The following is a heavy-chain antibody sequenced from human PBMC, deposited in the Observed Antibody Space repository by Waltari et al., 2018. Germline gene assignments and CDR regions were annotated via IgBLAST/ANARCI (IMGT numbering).Heavy chain of an antibody. V-gene: IGHV4-61*02. CDR1: GGSISSGSYY. CDR2: IYTSGST. D-gene: IGHD6-13*01. J-gene: IGHJ4*02. Sequence: QVQLQESGPGLVKPSQTLSLTCTVSGGSISSGSYYWSWIRQPAGKGLEWIGRIYTSGSTNYNPSLKSRVTISVDTSKNQFSLKLSSVTAADTAVYYCARASPIAAAGSIDYWGQGTLVTVSS. CDR3: ARASPIAAAGSIDY.